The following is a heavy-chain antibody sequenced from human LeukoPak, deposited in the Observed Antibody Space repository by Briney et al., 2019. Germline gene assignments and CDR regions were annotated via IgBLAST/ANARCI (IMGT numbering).Heavy chain of an antibody. CDR1: GGSFSGYY. CDR3: ARGIAAAGTPLGNWSDP. CDR2: INHSGST. J-gene: IGHJ5*02. Sequence: SETLSLTCAVYGGSFSGYYWTWIRQPPGKGLEWIGEINHSGSTNYNPSLKSRVTISVDTSKNQFSLKLSSVTAADTAVYYCARGIAAAGTPLGNWSDPWGQGTLVTVSS. D-gene: IGHD6-13*01. V-gene: IGHV4-34*01.